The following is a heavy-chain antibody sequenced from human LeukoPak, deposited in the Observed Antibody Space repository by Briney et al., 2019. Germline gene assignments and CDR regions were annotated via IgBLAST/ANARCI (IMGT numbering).Heavy chain of an antibody. CDR2: IQYDGSKK. CDR1: GFTFSSNG. J-gene: IGHJ4*02. CDR3: AKDRACGQWNCQGSDY. D-gene: IGHD1-7*01. V-gene: IGHV3-30*02. Sequence: GGSLRLSCVASGFTFSSNGMHWVRQAPGKGLEWVTFIQYDGSKKYYADSVKGRFTISRDNSKNTLYLEMDNLSGEDTAVYYCAKDRACGQWNCQGSDYWGQGTLVTVSS.